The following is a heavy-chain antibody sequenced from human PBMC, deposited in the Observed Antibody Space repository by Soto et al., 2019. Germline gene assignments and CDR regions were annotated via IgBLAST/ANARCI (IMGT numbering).Heavy chain of an antibody. CDR1: GGSFSGYY. CDR3: ARRHSSSFFDY. Sequence: SETLSLTCAVYGGSFSGYYWTWIRQPPGTGLEWIGKINHSGSTNYNPSLKSRVTISVDTSKNQFSLKLSSVTAADTAVYYCARRHSSSFFDYWGQGTLVTVSS. D-gene: IGHD6-13*01. CDR2: INHSGST. V-gene: IGHV4-34*01. J-gene: IGHJ4*02.